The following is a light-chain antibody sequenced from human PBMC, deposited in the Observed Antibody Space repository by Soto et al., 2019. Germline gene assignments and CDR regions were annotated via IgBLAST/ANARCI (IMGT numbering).Light chain of an antibody. Sequence: EIVLTQSPGALSLSPGERATLSCRASQSVSSNFLAWDQQKPGQAPRLLIYASTSRATGIPDRFSGSGSGTEFTLTISRLETEDFAVYYCHHYDNSPWTFGQGTKVEIK. V-gene: IGKV3-20*01. CDR3: HHYDNSPWT. CDR2: AST. CDR1: QSVSSNF. J-gene: IGKJ1*01.